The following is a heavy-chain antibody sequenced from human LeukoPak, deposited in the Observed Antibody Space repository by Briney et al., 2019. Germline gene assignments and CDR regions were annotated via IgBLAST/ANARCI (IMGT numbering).Heavy chain of an antibody. CDR3: AWKQWSAPPPDS. J-gene: IGHJ4*02. CDR1: GLTFNEYW. Sequence: PGGSLRPSCVASGLTFNEYWMYWVRQAPGKGLVSVSRINSDGSIISYADSVKGRFTISRDNAESTLHLQMNSLRAEDTGVYYCAWKQWSAPPPDSWGQGTLVTVSS. CDR2: INSDGSII. V-gene: IGHV3-74*01. D-gene: IGHD6-19*01.